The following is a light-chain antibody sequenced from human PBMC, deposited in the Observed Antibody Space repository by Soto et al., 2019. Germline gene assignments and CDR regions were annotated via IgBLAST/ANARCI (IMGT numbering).Light chain of an antibody. J-gene: IGKJ1*01. CDR1: QSLSGN. CDR3: QQYNNWPRT. V-gene: IGKV3-15*01. CDR2: GAS. Sequence: EMVMTQSPAALSVSPGERATLSCRASQSLSGNLAWYQQKPGQAPRLLIYGASTRATGVPDRFSGSGSGTDFTLTISSLQSEDFAVYYCQQYNNWPRTFGQGTKVEIK.